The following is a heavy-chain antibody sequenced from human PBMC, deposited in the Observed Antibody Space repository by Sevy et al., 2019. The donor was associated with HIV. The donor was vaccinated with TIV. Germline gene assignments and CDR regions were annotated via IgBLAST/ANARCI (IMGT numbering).Heavy chain of an antibody. D-gene: IGHD2-15*01. V-gene: IGHV1-69*04. J-gene: IGHJ4*02. CDR2: IIPIFGIA. CDR3: ARDPGYCSGGSCVPLDY. CDR1: GGTFSSYA. Sequence: ASVKVSCKASGGTFSSYAISWVRQAPGQGLEWMGRIIPIFGIANYAQKFQGRVTITADKSTSTAYMELSGLRSEDTAVYYCARDPGYCSGGSCVPLDYWGQGTLVTVYS.